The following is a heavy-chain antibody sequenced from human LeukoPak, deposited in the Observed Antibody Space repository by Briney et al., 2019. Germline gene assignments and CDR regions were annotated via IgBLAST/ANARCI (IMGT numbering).Heavy chain of an antibody. D-gene: IGHD5-18*01. CDR2: INHSGST. Sequence: SETLSLTCAVYGGSFSGYYWSWIRQPPGKGLEWIGEINHSGSTNYNPSLKSRVTISVDTSKNQFSLKLSSVTAADTAVYYCARLWAQGYWGQGTLVTVSS. V-gene: IGHV4-34*01. CDR3: ARLWAQGY. J-gene: IGHJ4*02. CDR1: GGSFSGYY.